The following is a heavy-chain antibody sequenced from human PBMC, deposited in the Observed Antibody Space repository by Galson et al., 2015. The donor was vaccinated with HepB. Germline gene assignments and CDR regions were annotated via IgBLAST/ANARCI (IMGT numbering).Heavy chain of an antibody. CDR2: ISYDGSNK. J-gene: IGHJ4*02. CDR3: ARDLDMTTVTTGDY. CDR1: GFTFSSYA. D-gene: IGHD4-17*01. V-gene: IGHV3-30-3*01. Sequence: SLRLSCAASGFTFSSYAMHWVRQAPGKGLEWVAVISYDGSNKYYADSVKGRFTISRDNSKNTLYLQMNSLRAEDTAVYYCARDLDMTTVTTGDYWGQGTLVTVSS.